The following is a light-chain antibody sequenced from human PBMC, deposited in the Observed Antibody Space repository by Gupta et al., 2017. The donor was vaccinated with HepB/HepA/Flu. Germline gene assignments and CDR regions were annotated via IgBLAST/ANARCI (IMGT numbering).Light chain of an antibody. Sequence: QSALTHPRSVSGSPGQSVTISCTGTIDNLGGYNYVSWYQQHPGKAPKLIIYDVTKRPSGVPDRFSASKCGSEASRTIAGLQADDEADYYGCSYTGEYIFGTGTRVTVL. CDR2: DVT. CDR3: CSYTGEYI. J-gene: IGLJ1*01. CDR1: IDNLGGYNY. V-gene: IGLV2-11*01.